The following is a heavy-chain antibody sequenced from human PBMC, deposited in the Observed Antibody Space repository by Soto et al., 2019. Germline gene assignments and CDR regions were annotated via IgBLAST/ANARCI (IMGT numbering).Heavy chain of an antibody. V-gene: IGHV3-21*01. D-gene: IGHD1-26*01. J-gene: IGHJ4*02. Sequence: EVQLVESGGGLVKPGGSLRLSCAASGFTFSSYSMNWVRQAPGKGLEWVSSISSSSSYKYYADSVKGRFTISRDNAKNSLYLQMNSLRAEDTAVYYCARDPRFSGSYGEFDYWGQGTLVTVSS. CDR1: GFTFSSYS. CDR2: ISSSSSYK. CDR3: ARDPRFSGSYGEFDY.